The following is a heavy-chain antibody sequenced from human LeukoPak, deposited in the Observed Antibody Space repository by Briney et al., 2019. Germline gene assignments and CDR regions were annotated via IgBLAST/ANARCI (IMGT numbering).Heavy chain of an antibody. Sequence: GGSLRLSCAASGFTSSSYAMSWLRQAPGKGLEWVSAISGSGGSTYYADSVKGRFTISRDNSKNTLYLQMNSLRAEDTAVYYCAKDRISSGSGSSYDYWGQGTLVTVSS. CDR3: AKDRISSGSGSSYDY. V-gene: IGHV3-23*01. CDR2: ISGSGGST. D-gene: IGHD1-26*01. CDR1: GFTSSSYA. J-gene: IGHJ4*02.